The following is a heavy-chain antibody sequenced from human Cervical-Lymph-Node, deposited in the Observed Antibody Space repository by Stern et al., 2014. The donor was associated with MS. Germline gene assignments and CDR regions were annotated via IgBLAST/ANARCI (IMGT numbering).Heavy chain of an antibody. CDR2: IYHTGST. V-gene: IGHV4-59*01. D-gene: IGHD2/OR15-2a*01. CDR3: ARCNWDDAFDI. Sequence: QVQLGQSGPGLVKYSETLSLTCTVSGGSMTNYYWSWIRQSPGKGLEWIGHIYHTGSTNYNPSLKSLVNISLDPSKNQFSLKLSSVTAADTAMYYCARCNWDDAFDIWGQGTMVTVSS. J-gene: IGHJ3*02. CDR1: GGSMTNYY.